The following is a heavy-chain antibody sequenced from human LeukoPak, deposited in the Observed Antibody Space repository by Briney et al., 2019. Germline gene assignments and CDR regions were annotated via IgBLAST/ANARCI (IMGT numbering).Heavy chain of an antibody. J-gene: IGHJ4*02. CDR3: ARGPPNWGYDY. D-gene: IGHD7-27*01. Sequence: GASVKVSCKASGYTFPSYDFNRVRQATGQPPEWMGWMSPHSGDTGYAQKFQDRVTMTRNTSISTADMELSSLRSDDTAVYYCARGPPNWGYDYWGPGTLVTVSS. V-gene: IGHV1-8*01. CDR1: GYTFPSYD. CDR2: MSPHSGDT.